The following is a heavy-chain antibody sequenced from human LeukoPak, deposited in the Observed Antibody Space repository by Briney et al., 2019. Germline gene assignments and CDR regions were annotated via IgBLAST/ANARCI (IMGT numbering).Heavy chain of an antibody. CDR1: GGSVSSGTYY. D-gene: IGHD3-10*01. V-gene: IGHV4-61*01. J-gene: IGHJ3*02. Sequence: SETLSLTCTVSGGSVSSGTYYWSWIRQPPGEGLEWIGYIYYSGSTNYNPSLKSRVTISVDTSKNQFSLKLSSVTAADTAVYYCARVEWFGELSPFNIWGQGTMVTVSS. CDR3: ARVEWFGELSPFNI. CDR2: IYYSGST.